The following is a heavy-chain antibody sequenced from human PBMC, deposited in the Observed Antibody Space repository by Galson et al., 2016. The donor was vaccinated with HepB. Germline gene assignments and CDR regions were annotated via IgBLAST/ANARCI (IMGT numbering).Heavy chain of an antibody. V-gene: IGHV3-23*01. CDR2: ISGTADAT. CDR1: GFTFSNFA. CDR3: AKMRGHPPYHYHMDV. Sequence: SLRLSCAASGFTFSNFAMSWVRQAPGRGLEWVSGISGTADATYYADSVRGRFTISRDNSKNTLYLQMNSLRADDTAIYYCAKMRGHPPYHYHMDVWGKGTTVTVSS. J-gene: IGHJ6*03.